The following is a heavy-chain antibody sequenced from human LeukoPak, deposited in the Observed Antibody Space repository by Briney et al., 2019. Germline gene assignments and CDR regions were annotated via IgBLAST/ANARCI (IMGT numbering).Heavy chain of an antibody. CDR1: GYMFTTYY. CDR2: INPNTGDT. CDR3: ARVRRLMQTFDV. J-gene: IGHJ3*01. V-gene: IGHV1-2*02. D-gene: IGHD4/OR15-4a*01. Sequence: GASVKLSCKASGYMFTTYYIHWARQAPGQGPEWMGWINPNTGDTNYAPKFRGRVSMTRDESVSTAYMELSGLTSDDTAVFYCARVRRLMQTFDVWGQGTMVTVSS.